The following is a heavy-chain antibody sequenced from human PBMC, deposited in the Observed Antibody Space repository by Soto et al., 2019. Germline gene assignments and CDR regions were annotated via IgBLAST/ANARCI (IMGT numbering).Heavy chain of an antibody. V-gene: IGHV1-2*04. D-gene: IGHD5-12*01. CDR2: INPNGGVT. CDR3: ARESGGATATLDYYYFYMDV. Sequence: QVQLVQSGAEVRKPGASVTVSCRSSGDSFNDYYIHWVRQAPGQVFEGMGWINPNGGVTKYAQKVQGWVSMTRYTSIRTVYMQLSRLRSDDTAVYYCARESGGATATLDYYYFYMDVWGTGTTVTVSS. CDR1: GDSFNDYY. J-gene: IGHJ6*03.